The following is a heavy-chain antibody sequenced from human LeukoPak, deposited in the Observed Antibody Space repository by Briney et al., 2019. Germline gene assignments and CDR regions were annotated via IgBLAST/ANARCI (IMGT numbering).Heavy chain of an antibody. V-gene: IGHV1-8*01. CDR3: ARNIVATTNYDY. CDR2: MNLNSGHT. Sequence: ASVKVSCKASGYTLSSYDINWVRQATGQGLEWMGWMNLNSGHTGFAQKFQGRVTLAWDTSISTAYMELSSLTSEDTAVYYCARNIVATTNYDYWGQGTLVTVSS. CDR1: GYTLSSYD. J-gene: IGHJ4*02. D-gene: IGHD5-12*01.